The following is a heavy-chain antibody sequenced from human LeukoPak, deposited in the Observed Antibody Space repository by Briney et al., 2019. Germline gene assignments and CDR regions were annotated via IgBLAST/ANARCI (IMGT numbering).Heavy chain of an antibody. CDR2: INTNGGST. CDR3: ARDGSSSYSNYRPLGYMDV. V-gene: IGHV3-64*01. D-gene: IGHD4-11*01. J-gene: IGHJ6*03. CDR1: GFSFSSYA. Sequence: GGSLRLSCAASGFSFSSYALHWVRQAPGKGLEYVSSINTNGGSTYYAKSVNGRFTISRDNSKNTLYLQLGSLKTEDMAVYYCARDGSSSYSNYRPLGYMDVWGKGTTVIVSS.